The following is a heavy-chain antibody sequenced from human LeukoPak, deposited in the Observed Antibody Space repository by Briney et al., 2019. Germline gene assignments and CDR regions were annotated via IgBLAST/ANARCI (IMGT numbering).Heavy chain of an antibody. D-gene: IGHD3-16*01. CDR1: GLTFSSYS. J-gene: IGHJ4*02. CDR2: ISGSGGST. Sequence: GGSLRLSCAASGLTFSSYSMNWVRQAPGKGLEWVSAISGSGGSTYYADSVKGRFTISRDNSKNTLYLQMNSLRAEDTAVYYCAKSIDYDYVWEIRYWGQGTLVTVSS. CDR3: AKSIDYDYVWEIRY. V-gene: IGHV3-23*01.